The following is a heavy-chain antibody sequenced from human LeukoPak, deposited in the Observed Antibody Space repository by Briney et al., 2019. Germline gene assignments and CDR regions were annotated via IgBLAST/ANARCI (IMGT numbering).Heavy chain of an antibody. J-gene: IGHJ4*02. CDR3: ATGGGASPLEWLSS. Sequence: SETLSLTCTVSGGSISSYYWSWIRQPPGKGLEWIGYIYYSESTNYNPSLKSRVTISVDTSKNQFSLKLSSVTAADTGVYYCATGGGASPLEWLSSWGQGTLVSVSS. D-gene: IGHD3-3*01. CDR2: IYYSEST. V-gene: IGHV4-59*01. CDR1: GGSISSYY.